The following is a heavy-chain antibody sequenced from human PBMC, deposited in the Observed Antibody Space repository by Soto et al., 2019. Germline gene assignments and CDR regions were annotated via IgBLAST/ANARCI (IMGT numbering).Heavy chain of an antibody. CDR3: AKDQVEFCSSTSCFGAFDY. D-gene: IGHD2-2*01. J-gene: IGHJ4*01. V-gene: IGHV3-23*01. CDR1: GFTFNTYA. CDR2: VSGSSASI. Sequence: GVLRLSCAASGFTFNTYAMAWVRQAPGKGLEWVSVVSGSSASIYYADSVKGRFSISRDYSKNTVYLQMHSLRPEDTAVYYCAKDQVEFCSSTSCFGAFDYWGHGTPVTVSS.